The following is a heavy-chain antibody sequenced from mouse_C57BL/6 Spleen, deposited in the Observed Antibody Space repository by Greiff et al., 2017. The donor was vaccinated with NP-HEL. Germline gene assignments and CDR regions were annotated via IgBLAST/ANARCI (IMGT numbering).Heavy chain of an antibody. CDR2: IWRGGST. D-gene: IGHD1-1*01. Sequence: VKLMESGPGLVQPSQSLSITCTVSGFSLTSYGVHWVRQSPGKGLEWLGVIWRGGSTDYNAAFMSRLSITKDNSKSQVFFKMNSLQADDTAIYYCAKGGTVAYWYFDVWGTGTTVTVSS. V-gene: IGHV2-5*01. CDR1: GFSLTSYG. J-gene: IGHJ1*03. CDR3: AKGGTVAYWYFDV.